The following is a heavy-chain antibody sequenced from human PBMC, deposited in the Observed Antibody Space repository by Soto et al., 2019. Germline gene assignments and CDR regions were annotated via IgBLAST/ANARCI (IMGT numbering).Heavy chain of an antibody. CDR1: GGSVSSGSYY. D-gene: IGHD1-1*01. V-gene: IGHV4-34*01. CDR3: ARVERGTATTVVDACDI. J-gene: IGHJ3*02. CDR2: MSHSGGT. Sequence: QVQLQQWGAGLLKPSETLSLTCAVYGGSVSSGSYYWSWIRQPPGKGLEWIGEMSHSGGTHFNPSLKSRVTISVDTSKNQFSLKMSFVTAADTALYYCARVERGTATTVVDACDIWGPGTMVTVSS.